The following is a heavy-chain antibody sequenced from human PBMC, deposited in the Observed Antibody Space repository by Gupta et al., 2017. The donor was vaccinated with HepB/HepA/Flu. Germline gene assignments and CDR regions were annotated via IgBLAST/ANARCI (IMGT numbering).Heavy chain of an antibody. CDR2: ISGSGGST. V-gene: IGHV3-23*01. D-gene: IGHD6-6*01. CDR3: AKDRIAARPGWFDP. CDR1: GFTFSSYA. J-gene: IGHJ5*02. Sequence: EVQLLESGGGLVQPGGSMRLSCAASGFTFSSYALRWVRQAPGKGLEWVSAISGSGGSTYYADSVKGRFTISRDNSKNTLYLQMNSLRAEDTAVYYGAKDRIAARPGWFDPWGQGTLVTVSS.